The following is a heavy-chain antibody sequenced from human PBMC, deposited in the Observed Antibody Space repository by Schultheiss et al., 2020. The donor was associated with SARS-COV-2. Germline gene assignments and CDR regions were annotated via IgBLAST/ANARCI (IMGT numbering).Heavy chain of an antibody. CDR3: ARVGAMRIFDY. D-gene: IGHD1-26*01. CDR2: ISSNGGST. J-gene: IGHJ4*02. V-gene: IGHV3-64*04. CDR1: GFTFSSYA. Sequence: GALSLSCSASGFTFSSYAMHWVRQAPGKGLEYVSAISSNGGSTYYADSVKGRFTISRDNSKNTLYLQMNSLRAEDTAVYYCARVGAMRIFDYWGQGTLVTVSS.